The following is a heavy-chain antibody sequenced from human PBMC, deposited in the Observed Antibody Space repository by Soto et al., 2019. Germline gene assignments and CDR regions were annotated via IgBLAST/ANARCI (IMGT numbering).Heavy chain of an antibody. V-gene: IGHV1-18*04. CDR2: ISAYNGNT. Sequence: GASVKVSCKASGYTFTSYGISWVRQAPGQGLEWMGWISAYNGNTNYAQKLQGRVTMTTDTSTSTAYMELRSLRSDDTAVYYCARHNYISGSLGYYYYCMDVCGKGTTGTASS. J-gene: IGHJ6*04. CDR3: ARHNYISGSLGYYYYCMDV. CDR1: GYTFTSYG. D-gene: IGHD6-19*01.